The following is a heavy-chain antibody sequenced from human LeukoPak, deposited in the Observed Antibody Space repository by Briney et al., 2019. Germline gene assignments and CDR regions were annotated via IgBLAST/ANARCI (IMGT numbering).Heavy chain of an antibody. Sequence: GGSLRLSCAASGFTFSHYAMHWVRQAPGKGLEWVAVISYDGSHQYSADSVKGRLTISRDNSRHTLYLQMDSLRAEDTAVYYCARGLAAFRDYYGSGSLDYWGQGALVTVSS. V-gene: IGHV3-30*07. CDR2: ISYDGSHQ. J-gene: IGHJ4*02. CDR1: GFTFSHYA. D-gene: IGHD3-10*01. CDR3: ARGLAAFRDYYGSGSLDY.